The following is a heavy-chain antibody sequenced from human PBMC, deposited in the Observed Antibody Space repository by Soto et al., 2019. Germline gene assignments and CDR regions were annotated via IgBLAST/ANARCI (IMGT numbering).Heavy chain of an antibody. D-gene: IGHD3-10*01. CDR1: GGTFSSYA. CDR3: ARDSELLWFGAPEYFDY. CDR2: IIPIFGTA. J-gene: IGHJ4*02. V-gene: IGHV1-69*05. Sequence: SVKVSCKASGGTFSSYAISWVRQAPGQGLEWMGGIIPIFGTANYAQKFQGRVTITRDTSASTAYMELSSLRSEDTAVYYCARDSELLWFGAPEYFDYWGQGTLVTVSS.